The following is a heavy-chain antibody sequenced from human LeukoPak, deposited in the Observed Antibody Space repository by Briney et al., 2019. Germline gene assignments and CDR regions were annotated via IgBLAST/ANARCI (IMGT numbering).Heavy chain of an antibody. CDR2: IYTSGST. D-gene: IGHD3-22*01. CDR3: ARDAFYFDSGGYSDAGFDI. CDR1: GGSISSNY. V-gene: IGHV4-4*07. J-gene: IGHJ3*02. Sequence: PSETLSLTCTVSGGSISSNYWSWIRQPAGKGLEWIGRIYTSGSTNYNPSLKSRVIMSVDTSKNQFSLKLSSVTAADTAVYYCARDAFYFDSGGYSDAGFDIWGHGTMVTVSS.